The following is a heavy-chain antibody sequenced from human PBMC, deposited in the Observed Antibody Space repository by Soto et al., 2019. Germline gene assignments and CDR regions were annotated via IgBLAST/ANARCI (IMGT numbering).Heavy chain of an antibody. CDR1: GGTFSSYA. CDR2: IIPIFGTA. J-gene: IGHJ4*02. V-gene: IGHV1-69*13. Sequence: AASVKVSCKASGGTFSSYAISWVRQAPGQGLEWMGGIIPIFGTANYAQKFQGRVTITADESTSTAYMELSSLRSEDTAVYYCAREGYSGSKFDYWGQGTLVTVSS. CDR3: AREGYSGSKFDY. D-gene: IGHD1-26*01.